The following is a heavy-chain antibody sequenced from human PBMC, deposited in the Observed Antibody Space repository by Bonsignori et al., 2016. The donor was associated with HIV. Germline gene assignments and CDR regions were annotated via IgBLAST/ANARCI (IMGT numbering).Heavy chain of an antibody. D-gene: IGHD1-1*01. J-gene: IGHJ6*03. V-gene: IGHV4-38-2*02. CDR2: MYHTGNT. CDR3: VRDDQSFNYKMDV. CDR1: GYSFSSGFY. Sequence: QVQLQESGPGLVKPSETLSLTCTVSGYSFSSGFYWGWVRQPPGKGLEWIGSMYHTGNTYYKPSLRSRVTISIDTSNSQFSLRLSSVTAADTAIYYCVRDDQSFNYKMDVWGKGDXGHRLL.